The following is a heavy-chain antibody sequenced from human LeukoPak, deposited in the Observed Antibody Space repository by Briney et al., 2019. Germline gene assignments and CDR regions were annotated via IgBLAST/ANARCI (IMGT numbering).Heavy chain of an antibody. CDR1: GGSISSYY. CDR3: ARGYSYGDGWFDP. CDR2: IYYSGST. D-gene: IGHD5-18*01. V-gene: IGHV4-59*08. Sequence: SETLSLTCTVSGGSISSYYWSWIRQPPGKGLEWIGYIYYSGSTNYNPSLKSRVTISVDTSKNQFSLKLSSVTAADTAVYYCARGYSYGDGWFDPWGQGTLVTVYS. J-gene: IGHJ5*02.